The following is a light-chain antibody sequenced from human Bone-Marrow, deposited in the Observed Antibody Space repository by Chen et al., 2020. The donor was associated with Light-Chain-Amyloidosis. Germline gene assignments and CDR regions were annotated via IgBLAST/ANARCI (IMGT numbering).Light chain of an antibody. CDR3: QQRSNWPYT. CDR2: DAS. Sequence: EIVLTQSPATLSLSPGERATLSCRASQSVSSYLAWYQQKPGQAPRLLIYDASNRATGIPARFSGSGSGTDFTLTISSLEPEGFAVYYCQQRSNWPYTFGQGTKLELK. CDR1: QSVSSY. V-gene: IGKV3-11*01. J-gene: IGKJ2*01.